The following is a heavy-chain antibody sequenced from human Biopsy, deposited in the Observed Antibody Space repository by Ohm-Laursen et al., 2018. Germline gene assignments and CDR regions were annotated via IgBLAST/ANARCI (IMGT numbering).Heavy chain of an antibody. D-gene: IGHD3-22*01. CDR1: VGDIHNYY. CDR2: IYPGGGT. Sequence: LSLPGSVCVGDIHNYYWSWIRQPAGKGLEWIGRIYPGGGTNYNPSPKSRVTMSVDTSKKQLSLRLRSVTAADTAMYYCASVVLGPTNDAFDLWGQGTMVVVSS. CDR3: ASVVLGPTNDAFDL. J-gene: IGHJ3*01. V-gene: IGHV4-4*07.